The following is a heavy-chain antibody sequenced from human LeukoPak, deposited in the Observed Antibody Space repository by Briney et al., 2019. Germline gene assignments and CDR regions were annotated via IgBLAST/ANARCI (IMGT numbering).Heavy chain of an antibody. CDR1: GYTFTSYG. V-gene: IGHV1-69*13. CDR3: GGLSGSYYADAFDI. J-gene: IGHJ3*02. Sequence: GASVKVSCKASGYTFTSYGISWVRQAPGQGLEWMGGIIPIFGTANYAQKFQGRVTITADESTSTAYMELSSLRSEDTAVYYCGGLSGSYYADAFDIWGQGTMVTVSS. D-gene: IGHD3-10*01. CDR2: IIPIFGTA.